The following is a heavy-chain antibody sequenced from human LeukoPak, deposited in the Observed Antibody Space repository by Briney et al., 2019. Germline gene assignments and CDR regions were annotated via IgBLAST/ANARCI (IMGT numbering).Heavy chain of an antibody. CDR1: GFTFSSYS. Sequence: GGSLRLSCAASGFTFSSYSMNWVRQAPGKGLEWVSSISSNSSYIYYADSVKGRFTISRDNAKNSLYLQMNSLRAEDTAVYYCARKPSIRGFDYWGQGTLVTVSS. V-gene: IGHV3-21*01. D-gene: IGHD3-10*01. CDR3: ARKPSIRGFDY. J-gene: IGHJ4*02. CDR2: ISSNSSYI.